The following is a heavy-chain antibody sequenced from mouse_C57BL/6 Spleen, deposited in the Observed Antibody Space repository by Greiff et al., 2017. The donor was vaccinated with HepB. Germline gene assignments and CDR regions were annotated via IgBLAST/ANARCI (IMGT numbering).Heavy chain of an antibody. CDR2: ISNGGGST. CDR1: GFTFSDYY. CDR3: ARRGYGNYRYAMDY. D-gene: IGHD2-10*02. J-gene: IGHJ4*01. Sequence: DVHLVESGGGLVQPGGSLKLSCAASGFTFSDYYMYWVRQTPEKRLEWVAYISNGGGSTYYPDTVKGRFTISRDNAKNTLYLQMSRLKSEETAMYYCARRGYGNYRYAMDYWGQGTSVTVSS. V-gene: IGHV5-12*01.